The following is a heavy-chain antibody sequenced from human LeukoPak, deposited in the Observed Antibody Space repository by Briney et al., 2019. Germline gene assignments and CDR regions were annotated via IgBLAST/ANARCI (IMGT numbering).Heavy chain of an antibody. D-gene: IGHD4-17*01. Sequence: PGGSLRLSCAASGFTFDDYGMSWVRQAPGKGLEWVSGINWNGGSTGYADSMKGRFTISRDNSKNTVHLQMNSLRAEDTAVYYCATYRVTTVTPFDYWGQGTLVTVSS. J-gene: IGHJ4*02. CDR1: GFTFDDYG. CDR3: ATYRVTTVTPFDY. CDR2: INWNGGST. V-gene: IGHV3-20*04.